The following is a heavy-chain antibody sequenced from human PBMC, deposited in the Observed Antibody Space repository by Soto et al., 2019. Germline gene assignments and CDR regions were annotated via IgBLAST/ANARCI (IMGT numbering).Heavy chain of an antibody. CDR1: GFRFSDYF. J-gene: IGHJ4*02. CDR2: ISGRGDTI. Sequence: QVQLVESGGTLVKPGGSLRLSCAASGFRFSDYFMNWIRQAPGKRLERLSYISGRGDTIFYADSVKGRFAISRDNAENSLYLQMHSLRADDTAVYYCARRSTMVTDFDYWGQGTLVAVSS. V-gene: IGHV3-11*01. CDR3: ARRSTMVTDFDY. D-gene: IGHD3-10*01.